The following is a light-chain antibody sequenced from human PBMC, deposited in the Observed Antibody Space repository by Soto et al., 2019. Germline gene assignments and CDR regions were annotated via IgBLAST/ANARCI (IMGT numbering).Light chain of an antibody. CDR1: QSLTRN. CDR3: QQRSNWPWT. CDR2: GAS. V-gene: IGKV3-11*01. Sequence: EIVMTQSPATLSVSPGERVTLSCRASQSLTRNLAWYQHKPGQSPRLLIYGASARATGIPDRFSGSGSGTDFTLTISSLEPEDFAVYYRQQRSNWPWTFGQGTKVDIK. J-gene: IGKJ1*01.